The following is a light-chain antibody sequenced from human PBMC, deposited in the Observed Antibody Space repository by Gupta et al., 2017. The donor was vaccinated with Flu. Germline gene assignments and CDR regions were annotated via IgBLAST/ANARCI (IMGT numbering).Light chain of an antibody. CDR3: QVWDSSGDHPWV. CDR2: DDT. V-gene: IGLV3-21*02. J-gene: IGLJ3*02. CDR1: NIGSKS. Sequence: SYVLTQPPSVSVAPGQPARITCGGKNIGSKSVHWYQQKPGQAPVLIVFDDTDRPSGIPERFSGSTSGNTASLTISRVEAGDEADYYCQVWDSSGDHPWVFGGGTKLTV.